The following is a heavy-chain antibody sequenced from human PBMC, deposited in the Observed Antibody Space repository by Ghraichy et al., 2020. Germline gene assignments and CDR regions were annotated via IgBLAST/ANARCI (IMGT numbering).Heavy chain of an antibody. D-gene: IGHD3-22*01. CDR1: GYSISSGYF. Sequence: SQTLSLTCAVSGYSISSGYFWDWIRQPPGKGLEWIGSIYYSGSTYYNPSLKSRVTISVDTSKNQFSLKLSSVTAADTAVYYCARLYFYDSSGFYFDYWGQGTLVTVSS. CDR3: ARLYFYDSSGFYFDY. V-gene: IGHV4-38-2*01. CDR2: IYYSGST. J-gene: IGHJ4*02.